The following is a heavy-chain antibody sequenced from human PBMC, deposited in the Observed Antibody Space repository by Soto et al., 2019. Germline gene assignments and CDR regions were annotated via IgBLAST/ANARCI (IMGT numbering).Heavy chain of an antibody. J-gene: IGHJ5*02. V-gene: IGHV1-18*04. CDR1: GYTXNSYG. Sequence: SXKVSDKASGYTXNSYGMGLVRQAPGQGLEWIGWISAYNGNTNYAQKLQGRVTITTDTSTSTAYMELRSMRSDDTAVYYCARDGGWFDPWGQGTLGTVS. CDR3: ARDGGWFDP. D-gene: IGHD3-3*01. CDR2: ISAYNGNT.